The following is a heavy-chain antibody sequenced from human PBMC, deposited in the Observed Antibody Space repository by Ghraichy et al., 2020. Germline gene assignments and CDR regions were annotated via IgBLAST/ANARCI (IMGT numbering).Heavy chain of an antibody. J-gene: IGHJ3*02. CDR3: TTDQGITMIDYDAFDN. V-gene: IGHV3-15*01. Sequence: GGSLRLSCAASGFTFSNARMNWVRQAPGKGLEWVSRIKSKTDGGTTEYAAPVKGTFTIASEDSKHTLYLQMNSLKTEDTAVYYCTTDQGITMIDYDAFDNWRHGTMVSVSS. CDR2: IKSKTDGGTT. D-gene: IGHD3-22*01. CDR1: GFTFSNAR.